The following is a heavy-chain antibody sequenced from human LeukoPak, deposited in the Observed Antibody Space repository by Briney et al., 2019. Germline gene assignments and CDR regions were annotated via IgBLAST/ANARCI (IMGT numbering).Heavy chain of an antibody. CDR1: GYSISSGYY. Sequence: PSETLSLTCTVSGYSISSGYYWGWIRQPPGKGLEWIGSIYHSGSTYYNPSLKSRVTISVDTSKNQFSLKLSSVTAADTAVYYCARDPHYGSGSYYTNNWFDPWGQGTLVTVSS. CDR3: ARDPHYGSGSYYTNNWFDP. V-gene: IGHV4-38-2*02. J-gene: IGHJ5*02. D-gene: IGHD3-10*01. CDR2: IYHSGST.